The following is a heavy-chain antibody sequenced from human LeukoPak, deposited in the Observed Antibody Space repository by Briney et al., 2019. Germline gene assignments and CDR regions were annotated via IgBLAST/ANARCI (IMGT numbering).Heavy chain of an antibody. V-gene: IGHV3-74*01. Sequence: GGSLRLSCAASGFTFSSYWMHWVRQAPGKGLVWVSRINSDGSSTSYADSVKGRFTISRDNAKNSLYLQMNSLRAEDTAVYYCAELGITMIGGVWGKGTTVTVSS. D-gene: IGHD3-10*02. CDR2: INSDGSST. CDR1: GFTFSSYW. CDR3: AELGITMIGGV. J-gene: IGHJ6*04.